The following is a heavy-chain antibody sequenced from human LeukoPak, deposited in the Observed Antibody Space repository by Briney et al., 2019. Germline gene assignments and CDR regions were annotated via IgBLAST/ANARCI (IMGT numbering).Heavy chain of an antibody. CDR3: ARGLAKRKLLLPYY. CDR1: GGSFSGYY. D-gene: IGHD3-22*01. Sequence: PSETLSLTCAVYGGSFSGYYWSWIRQPPGKGLEWIGEINHSGSTNYNPSLKSRVTISVDTSKNQFSLKLSSVTAADTAVYYCARGLAKRKLLLPYYWGQGTLVTVSS. V-gene: IGHV4-34*01. J-gene: IGHJ4*02. CDR2: INHSGST.